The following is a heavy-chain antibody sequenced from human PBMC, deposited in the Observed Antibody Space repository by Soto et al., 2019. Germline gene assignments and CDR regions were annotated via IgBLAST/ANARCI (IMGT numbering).Heavy chain of an antibody. D-gene: IGHD4-17*01. J-gene: IGHJ5*02. Sequence: QVQLVESGGGVVQPGRSLRLSCAASGFTFSSYGMHWVRQAPGKGLEWVAVIWYDGSNKYYADSVKGRFTISRDNSKNTLYLQMNSLRAEDTAVYYCAREPGLDYGDYGWFDPWGQGTLVTVSS. V-gene: IGHV3-30*19. CDR1: GFTFSSYG. CDR3: AREPGLDYGDYGWFDP. CDR2: IWYDGSNK.